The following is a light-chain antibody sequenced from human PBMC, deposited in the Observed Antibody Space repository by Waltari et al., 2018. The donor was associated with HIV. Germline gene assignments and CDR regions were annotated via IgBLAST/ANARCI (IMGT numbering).Light chain of an antibody. Sequence: TQPPSVSVSSGHTISVTCTGYKLADKYPCWYQKKPGQPPLLLVYQGSRRPSGIPERFSASRSANTATLTIRGAQPVDEAEYFCQAWDANSVIFGGGTALSVL. CDR1: KLADKY. J-gene: IGLJ2*01. V-gene: IGLV3-1*01. CDR2: QGS. CDR3: QAWDANSVI.